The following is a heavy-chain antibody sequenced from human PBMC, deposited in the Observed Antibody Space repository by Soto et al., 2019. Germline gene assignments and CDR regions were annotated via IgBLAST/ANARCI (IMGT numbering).Heavy chain of an antibody. J-gene: IGHJ4*02. D-gene: IGHD6-13*01. CDR1: GGSFSGYY. V-gene: IGHV4-34*01. CDR3: ARGLAGRSSSWYDF. CDR2: INHVGST. Sequence: PSETLSLTCAVYGGSFSGYYWSWIRQPPGKGLEWLGEINHVGSTNYNPSLKSRVTISVDKSKNQFSLKLTSVTVADTAVYYCARGLAGRSSSWYDFWGQGTLVTVPQ.